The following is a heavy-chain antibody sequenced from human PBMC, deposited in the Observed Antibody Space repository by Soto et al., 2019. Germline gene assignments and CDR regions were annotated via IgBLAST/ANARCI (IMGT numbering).Heavy chain of an antibody. Sequence: GGSLRLSCAASGFTFSSYGMHWVRQAPGKGLEWVAVISYDGSNKYYADSVKGRFTISRDNSKNTLYLQMNSLRAEDTAVYYCEKDLRRSWYVNWFDPWGQGTLVTVSS. CDR1: GFTFSSYG. CDR3: EKDLRRSWYVNWFDP. CDR2: ISYDGSNK. D-gene: IGHD6-13*01. V-gene: IGHV3-30*18. J-gene: IGHJ5*02.